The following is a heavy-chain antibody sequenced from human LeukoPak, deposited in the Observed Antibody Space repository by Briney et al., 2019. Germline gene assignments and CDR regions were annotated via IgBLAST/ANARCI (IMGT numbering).Heavy chain of an antibody. Sequence: SETLSLTCAVSGYSISSGYYWGWIRQPPGKGLEWIGSIYHSGSTYYNPSLKSRVTISVDTPKNQFSLKLSSVTAADTAVYYCARLGGSYTPTYYYYYYMDVWGKGTTVTVSS. CDR1: GYSISSGYY. V-gene: IGHV4-38-2*01. CDR3: ARLGGSYTPTYYYYYYMDV. J-gene: IGHJ6*03. CDR2: IYHSGST. D-gene: IGHD4-23*01.